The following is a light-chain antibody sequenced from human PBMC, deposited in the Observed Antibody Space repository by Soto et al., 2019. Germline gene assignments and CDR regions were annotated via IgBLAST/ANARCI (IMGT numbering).Light chain of an antibody. V-gene: IGKV3-11*01. J-gene: IGKJ4*01. CDR1: QSISSF. CDR2: DAS. Sequence: EIVLTQSPATLSLSPGERATLSCRASQSISSFLAWYQQKPGQAPGLLIYDASNRATGIPARFSGSGSGTDFTLTISSLEPEDSAVYYCQQRSNWPPLTFGGGTKVDIK. CDR3: QQRSNWPPLT.